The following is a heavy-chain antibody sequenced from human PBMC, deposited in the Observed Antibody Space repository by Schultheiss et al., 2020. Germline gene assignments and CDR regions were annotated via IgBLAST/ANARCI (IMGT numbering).Heavy chain of an antibody. CDR2: IYYSGST. CDR1: GGSFSGYY. CDR3: ARGVDAATPYYYDSSGYCDY. Sequence: SETLSLTCAVYGGSFSGYYWSWIRQPPGKGLEWIGYIYYSGSTYYNPSLKSRVTISVDTSKNQFSLKLSSVTAADTAVYYCARGVDAATPYYYDSSGYCDYWGQGILVNVYS. V-gene: IGHV4-34*01. D-gene: IGHD3-22*01. J-gene: IGHJ4*02.